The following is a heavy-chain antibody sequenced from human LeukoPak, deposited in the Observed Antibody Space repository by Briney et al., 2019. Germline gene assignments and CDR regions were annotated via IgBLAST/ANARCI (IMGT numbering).Heavy chain of an antibody. D-gene: IGHD3-22*01. V-gene: IGHV7-4-1*02. Sequence: ASVTVSFKGSGYTFTIYAMNWVRQAPGQGLEWMGWINTNTGNPTYAQGFTGRFVFSLDTSVSTAYLQISSLKAEDTAVYYCAREITYYYDSSGYYYITSCFDYWGQGTLVTVSS. CDR1: GYTFTIYA. CDR2: INTNTGNP. CDR3: AREITYYYDSSGYYYITSCFDY. J-gene: IGHJ4*02.